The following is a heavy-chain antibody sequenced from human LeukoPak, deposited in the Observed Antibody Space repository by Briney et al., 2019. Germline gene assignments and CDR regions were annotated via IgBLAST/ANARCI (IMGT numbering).Heavy chain of an antibody. CDR3: ARDTIRVGPSGATDFDY. D-gene: IGHD1-26*01. V-gene: IGHV3-48*04. Sequence: PGGSLRLSCAASGFTFGPYTMNWVRQAPGKGLEWVSYISSSSDTIYYADSVKGRFTISRDNAKSSLYLQMNSLRVEDTAVYYCARDTIRVGPSGATDFDYWGQGTLVTVSS. CDR1: GFTFGPYT. J-gene: IGHJ4*02. CDR2: ISSSSDTI.